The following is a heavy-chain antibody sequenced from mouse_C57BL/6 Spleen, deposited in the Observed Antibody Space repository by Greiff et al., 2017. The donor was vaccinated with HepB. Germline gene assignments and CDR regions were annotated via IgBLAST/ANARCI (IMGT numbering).Heavy chain of an antibody. CDR1: GYTFTSYW. CDR2: INPSNGGT. V-gene: IGHV1-53*01. Sequence: QVQLQQPGTELVKPGASVKLSCKASGYTFTSYWMHWVKQRPGQGLEWIGNINPSNGGTNYNEKFKCKATLNVDKSSSTAYMQLSRLTSEDSAVYYCAREGDYYGGFADWGQGTLVTVSA. J-gene: IGHJ3*01. CDR3: AREGDYYGGFAD. D-gene: IGHD1-1*01.